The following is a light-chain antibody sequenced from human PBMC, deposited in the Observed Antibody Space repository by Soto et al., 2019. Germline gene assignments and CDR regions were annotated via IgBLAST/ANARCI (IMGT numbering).Light chain of an antibody. J-gene: IGLJ2*01. CDR1: SSDVGGYNY. CDR3: SSYAGINNLV. Sequence: QSALTQPASASGSPGQPVTIPCTGTSSDVGGYNYVSWYQLHPGKAPKLMIYEVSKRPSGVPDRFLGSKFGNTASLTVSGLQAEDEADYYCSSYAGINNLVFGGVTKLTVL. V-gene: IGLV2-8*01. CDR2: EVS.